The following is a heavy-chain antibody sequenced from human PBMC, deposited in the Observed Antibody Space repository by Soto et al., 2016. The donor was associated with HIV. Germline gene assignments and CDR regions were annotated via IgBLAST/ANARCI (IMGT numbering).Heavy chain of an antibody. CDR2: IAHSGNSA. V-gene: IGHV3-23*01. CDR1: GFSFRSCA. CDR3: AKDLHDYSANDY. D-gene: IGHD3-16*01. J-gene: IGHJ4*02. Sequence: EVQLLESGGGLVQPGGSLTLSCAASGFSFRSCAMNWFRQAPGKGLEWVSGIAHSGNSAHYADSVKGRFTISRDNSRNTLSLQMNTLRAEDTAIYFCAKDLHDYSANDYWGQGTPGHRLL.